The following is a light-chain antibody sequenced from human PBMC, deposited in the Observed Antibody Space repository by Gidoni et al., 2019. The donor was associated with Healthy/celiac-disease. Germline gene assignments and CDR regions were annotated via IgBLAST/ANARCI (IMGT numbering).Light chain of an antibody. Sequence: DIQMTQSPSSLSASVGDRVTITCRASQSIDTYLNWYQHKPGKAPKLLINAASIVQSGVPSRFSGSGSGTDFTLTISSLQPEDFAAYYCQQSYSVPLTFGGGTKVEIK. V-gene: IGKV1-39*01. J-gene: IGKJ4*01. CDR1: QSIDTY. CDR2: AAS. CDR3: QQSYSVPLT.